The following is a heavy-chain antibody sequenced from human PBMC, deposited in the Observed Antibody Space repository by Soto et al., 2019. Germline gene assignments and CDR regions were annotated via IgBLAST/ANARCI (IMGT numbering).Heavy chain of an antibody. CDR3: ARDYGDYYYYGMDV. D-gene: IGHD4-17*01. CDR1: GGSISSGGYY. J-gene: IGHJ6*02. CDR2: IYYSGST. Sequence: QVQLQESGPGLVKPSQTLSLTCTVSGGSISSGGYYWSWIRQHPGKGLEWIGYIYYSGSTYYNPSLTSRVTLSVDTSKNQFSLKLSSVTAADTAVYYCARDYGDYYYYGMDVWGQGTTVTVSS. V-gene: IGHV4-31*03.